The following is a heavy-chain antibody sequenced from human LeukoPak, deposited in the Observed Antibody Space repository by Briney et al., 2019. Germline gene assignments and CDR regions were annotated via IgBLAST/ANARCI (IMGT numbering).Heavy chain of an antibody. Sequence: NPSETLSLTCTVSGVSVSSGSYYWSWIRQPPGKGLEWIGYIYYSGSTNYNPSLKSRVTISVDTSKNQFSLKLSSVTAADTAVYYCAREGLSSGYYDSSGYYLGTFDPWGQGTLVTVSS. J-gene: IGHJ5*02. D-gene: IGHD3-22*01. CDR2: IYYSGST. CDR3: AREGLSSGYYDSSGYYLGTFDP. CDR1: GVSVSSGSYY. V-gene: IGHV4-61*01.